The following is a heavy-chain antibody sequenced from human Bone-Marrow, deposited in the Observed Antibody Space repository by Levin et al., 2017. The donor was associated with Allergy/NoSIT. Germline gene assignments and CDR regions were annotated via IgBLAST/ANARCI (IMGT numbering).Heavy chain of an antibody. CDR2: ISGTGSLI. V-gene: IGHV3-48*03. D-gene: IGHD2-15*01. CDR1: GFHFRNYE. CDR3: ARAVVAAIRDY. J-gene: IGHJ4*02. Sequence: PGGSLRLSCAASGFHFRNYEMNWVRQAPGKGLEWVSYISGTGSLIYYADSVKGRFTISRDNAKSSLHLQMSSLRADDTAVYYCARAVVAAIRDYWGQGTLVSVSS.